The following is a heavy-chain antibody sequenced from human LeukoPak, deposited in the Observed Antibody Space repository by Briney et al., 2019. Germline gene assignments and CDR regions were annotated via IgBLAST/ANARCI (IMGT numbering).Heavy chain of an antibody. J-gene: IGHJ5*02. D-gene: IGHD2-15*01. Sequence: ASVKVSCKTSGYTFTSYYMHWVRQAPGQGLEWMGAIAPSDGGTNYAQKFQGRVTMTRDTSTSTVYMDLSSLRSEDTAVYYCTREGGCSGGSCYRFDPWGQGALDTVSS. CDR2: IAPSDGGT. CDR1: GYTFTSYY. CDR3: TREGGCSGGSCYRFDP. V-gene: IGHV1-46*03.